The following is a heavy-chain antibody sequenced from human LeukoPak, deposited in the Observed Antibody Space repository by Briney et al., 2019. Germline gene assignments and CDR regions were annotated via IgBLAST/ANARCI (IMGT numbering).Heavy chain of an antibody. V-gene: IGHV3-30*18. J-gene: IGHJ6*03. CDR2: ISYDGSNK. D-gene: IGHD2-2*02. CDR3: AKTYCSSTSCYTEGYYYYYYMDV. CDR1: GFTFSSYG. Sequence: GGSLRLSCAASGFTFSSYGMHWVRQAPGKGLEWVAVISYDGSNKYYADSVKGRFTISRDNSKNTLYLQMNSLRAEDTAVYYCAKTYCSSTSCYTEGYYYYYYMDVWGKGTTVTVSS.